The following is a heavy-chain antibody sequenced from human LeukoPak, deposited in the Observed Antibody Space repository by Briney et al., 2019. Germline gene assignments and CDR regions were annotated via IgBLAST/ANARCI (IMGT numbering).Heavy chain of an antibody. CDR3: AREVEEVPTAMGVYYYYFMDV. D-gene: IGHD2-2*01. CDR1: GFSFSSNW. V-gene: IGHV3-74*01. CDR2: INPDGRRT. Sequence: QPGGSLRLSCAASGFSFSSNWMHWGRQAPGKGLVWVSRINPDGRRTDYADSVKGRFTISRDNAKNTLYLQMNSLRVEDTAVYYCAREVEEVPTAMGVYYYYFMDVWGKGTTVTVSS. J-gene: IGHJ6*03.